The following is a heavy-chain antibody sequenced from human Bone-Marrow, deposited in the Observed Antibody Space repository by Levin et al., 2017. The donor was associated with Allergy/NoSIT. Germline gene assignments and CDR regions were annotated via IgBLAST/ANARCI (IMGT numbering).Heavy chain of an antibody. CDR1: GFSFRGSA. V-gene: IGHV3-73*01. Sequence: LSLTCAASGFSFRGSAMHWVRQASGKGLEWVGRIRSKTNSYATAYAASVKGRFTISRDDSKNTAYLQMNSLKTEDTTVYYCTRHTETLSSTWYFWLDPWGQGTLVTVSS. J-gene: IGHJ5*02. CDR3: TRHTETLSSTWYFWLDP. D-gene: IGHD6-13*01. CDR2: IRSKTNSYAT.